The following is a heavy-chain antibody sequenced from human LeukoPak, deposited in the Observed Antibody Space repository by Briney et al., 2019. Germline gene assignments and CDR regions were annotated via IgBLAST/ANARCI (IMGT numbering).Heavy chain of an antibody. J-gene: IGHJ6*02. D-gene: IGHD3-10*01. CDR2: ISAYNGNT. Sequence: ASVKVSCKASGYTFTSYGISWVRQAPGQGLEWMGWISAYNGNTNYAQKLQGRVTMTTDTSTSTAYMELWSLRSDDTAVYYCAREGSGSYYVYYYYGMDVWGQGTTVTVSS. CDR1: GYTFTSYG. V-gene: IGHV1-18*01. CDR3: AREGSGSYYVYYYYGMDV.